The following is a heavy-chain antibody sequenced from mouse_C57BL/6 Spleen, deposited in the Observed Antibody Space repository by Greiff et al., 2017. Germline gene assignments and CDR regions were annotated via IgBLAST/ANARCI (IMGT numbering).Heavy chain of an antibody. J-gene: IGHJ3*01. Sequence: EVMLVESGGGLVKPGGSLKLSCAASGFTFSSYAMSWVRQTPEKRLEWVATISDGGSYTYYPDNVKGRFTISRDNAKNNLYLQMSHLKSEDTAMYYCERGSYGSSYGFAYWGQGTLVTVAA. D-gene: IGHD1-1*01. CDR3: ERGSYGSSYGFAY. CDR1: GFTFSSYA. V-gene: IGHV5-4*03. CDR2: ISDGGSYT.